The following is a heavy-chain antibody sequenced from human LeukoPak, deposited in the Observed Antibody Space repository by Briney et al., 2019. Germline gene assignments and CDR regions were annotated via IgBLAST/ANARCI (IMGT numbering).Heavy chain of an antibody. D-gene: IGHD6-13*01. V-gene: IGHV3-9*01. J-gene: IGHJ6*02. CDR3: AKDIAAADTGGMDV. CDR2: IRWNSGRI. CDR1: GFTFDDYA. Sequence: GGSLRLSCVASGFTFDDYAMHWVRQVPGKGLEWVSGIRWNSGRIGYADSVKGRFTISRDNAKNSLYLQMNSLRVEDTALYYCAKDIAAADTGGMDVWGQGTTVTVSS.